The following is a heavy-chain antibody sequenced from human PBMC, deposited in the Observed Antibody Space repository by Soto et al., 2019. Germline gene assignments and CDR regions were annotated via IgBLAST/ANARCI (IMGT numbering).Heavy chain of an antibody. D-gene: IGHD6-13*01. J-gene: IGHJ4*02. CDR3: AKERKAAAGFDY. V-gene: IGHV3-30*18. CDR1: GFTFSSYG. Sequence: QVQLVESGGGVVQPGRSLRLSCAASGFTFSSYGMHWVRQAPGKGLEWVAVISYDGSNKYYADSVKGRFTISRDNSKNTMYLQMNSLRAEDTAVYYSAKERKAAAGFDYWGQGTLVTVSS. CDR2: ISYDGSNK.